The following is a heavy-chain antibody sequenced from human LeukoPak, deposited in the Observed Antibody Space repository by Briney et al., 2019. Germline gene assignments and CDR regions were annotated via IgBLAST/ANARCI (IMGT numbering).Heavy chain of an antibody. Sequence: GGSLRLSCAASGFTFSSYAMSWVRQAPGKGLEWVSAISGSGGSTYYAASVKGRFTISRDNSKNTLYLQMNSLRAEDTAVYYCATLSGTGGAPDYWGQGTLVTVSS. V-gene: IGHV3-23*01. CDR2: ISGSGGST. D-gene: IGHD1-1*01. CDR3: ATLSGTGGAPDY. J-gene: IGHJ4*02. CDR1: GFTFSSYA.